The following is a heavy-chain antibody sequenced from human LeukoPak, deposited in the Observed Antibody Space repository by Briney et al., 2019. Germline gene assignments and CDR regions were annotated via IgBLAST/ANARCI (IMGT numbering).Heavy chain of an antibody. Sequence: PSETLSLTCTVSGGSISSYYWSWIRQPAGKGLEWIGRIYTSGSTNYNPSLKSRVTMPVDTSKNQFSLKLSSVTAADTAVYYCARETGGGIWSGYAPRQYYYYYMDVWGKGTTVTVSS. CDR3: ARETGGGIWSGYAPRQYYYYYMDV. CDR2: IYTSGST. CDR1: GGSISSYY. D-gene: IGHD3-3*01. V-gene: IGHV4-4*07. J-gene: IGHJ6*03.